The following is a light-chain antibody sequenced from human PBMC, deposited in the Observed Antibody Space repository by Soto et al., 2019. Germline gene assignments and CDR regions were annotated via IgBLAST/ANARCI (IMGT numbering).Light chain of an antibody. CDR1: SSDVGGYNY. Sequence: QSVLTQPASVSGSPGQSITISCTGTSSDVGGYNYVSWYQQHPGKAPKLMISEVSNRPSGVSNRFSGSKSGNTASLTISGLQDEDDADYYCSSYTSSSTLVFGGGTKLTVL. CDR2: EVS. V-gene: IGLV2-14*01. CDR3: SSYTSSSTLV. J-gene: IGLJ2*01.